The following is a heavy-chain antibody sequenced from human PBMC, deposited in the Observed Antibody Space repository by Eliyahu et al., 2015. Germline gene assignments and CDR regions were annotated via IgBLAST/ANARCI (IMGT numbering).Heavy chain of an antibody. CDR2: MNPNSGKT. CDR3: ARPTGRLSGEIP. J-gene: IGHJ5*02. CDR1: GYXFTSYD. D-gene: IGHD7-27*01. Sequence: QVQLVQXGAEVKKPGASVKVSCKAXGYXFTSYDIXWVRQATGQGLEWMGWMNPNSGKTGYAQKFQGRVTMTRDTSINTAYMELSSLRSDDTAVYYCARPTGRLSGEIPWGQGTLVTVSS. V-gene: IGHV1-8*01.